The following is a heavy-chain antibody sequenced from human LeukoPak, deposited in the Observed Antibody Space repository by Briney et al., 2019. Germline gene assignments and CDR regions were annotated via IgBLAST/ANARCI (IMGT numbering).Heavy chain of an antibody. J-gene: IGHJ4*02. CDR1: GYSFTSYW. V-gene: IGHV5-51*01. D-gene: IGHD3-22*01. CDR2: IYPGDSDT. CDR3: ASTYYYDSSGYDY. Sequence: GESLKISCKGSGYSFTSYWFGWVRQMPGKGLEWMGIIYPGDSDTRYSPSFQGQVTISADKSISTAYLQWSSLKASDTAMYYCASTYYYDSSGYDYWGQGTLVTVSS.